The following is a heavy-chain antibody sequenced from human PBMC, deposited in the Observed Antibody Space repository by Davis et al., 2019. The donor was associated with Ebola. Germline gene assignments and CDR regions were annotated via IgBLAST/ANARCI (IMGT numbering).Heavy chain of an antibody. V-gene: IGHV1-8*01. D-gene: IGHD1-14*01. J-gene: IGHJ6*02. CDR1: CYFFTSYY. CDR3: ARSGVRGYYNGKDV. Sequence: ASSLVFCYASCYFFTSYYIKRLLRAAAKGLGWMGWMNPNSGNTSYLARFQGRVTMSRKTTISTAYMELSNLRSEDTAVYYCARSGVRGYYNGKDVWGQGTTVTVSS. CDR2: MNPNSGNT.